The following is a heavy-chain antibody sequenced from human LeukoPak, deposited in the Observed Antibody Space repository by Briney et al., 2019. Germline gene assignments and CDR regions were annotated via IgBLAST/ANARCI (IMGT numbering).Heavy chain of an antibody. CDR3: AREPVYYDSSGCYYYYYGMDV. CDR1: GLTFSTYT. Sequence: GGSLRLSCAASGLTFSTYTMSWLRQAPGKGLEWVSAISGSGRTTYYADSVKGRFTISRDSSKNTLYLQMNSLRAEDTAVYYCAREPVYYDSSGCYYYYYGMDVWGQGTTVTVSS. V-gene: IGHV3-23*01. D-gene: IGHD3-22*01. J-gene: IGHJ6*02. CDR2: ISGSGRTT.